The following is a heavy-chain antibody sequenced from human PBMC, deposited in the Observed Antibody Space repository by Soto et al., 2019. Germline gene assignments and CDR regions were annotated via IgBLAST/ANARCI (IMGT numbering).Heavy chain of an antibody. D-gene: IGHD5-12*01. Sequence: GASVKVSCKASGYTFTSYYMHWVRQAPGQGLEWMGIINPGGGSTSYAQKFQGRVTMTRDTSTSTVYMELRSLRSEDTAIYYCTSEDVATGLVWGPGSLVTVSS. J-gene: IGHJ4*02. CDR1: GYTFTSYY. CDR2: INPGGGST. V-gene: IGHV1-46*01. CDR3: TSEDVATGLV.